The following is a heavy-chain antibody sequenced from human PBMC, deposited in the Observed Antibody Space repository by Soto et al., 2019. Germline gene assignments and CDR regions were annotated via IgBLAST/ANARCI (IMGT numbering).Heavy chain of an antibody. CDR3: ARRKIAARPDFDY. D-gene: IGHD6-6*01. V-gene: IGHV1-3*01. J-gene: IGHJ4*02. CDR1: GYTFTSYA. CDR2: INAGNGNT. Sequence: QVPLVQSGAEVKKPGASVKVSCKASGYTFTSYAMHWVRQAPGQRLEWMGWINAGNGNTKYSQKFQGRVTITRDTSASTADMELSSLRSEDTAVYYCARRKIAARPDFDYWGQGTLVTVSS.